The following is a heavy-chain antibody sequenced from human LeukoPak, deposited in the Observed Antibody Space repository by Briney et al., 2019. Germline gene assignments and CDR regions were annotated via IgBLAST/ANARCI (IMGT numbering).Heavy chain of an antibody. Sequence: GGSLRLSCAASGFTFSDHYMSWIRQAPGKGLEWVSYISSSSSYTNYADSVKGRFTISRDNAKNSLYLQMNSLRAEDTAVYYCARDIATGYYYYYGMDVWGKGTTVTVSS. V-gene: IGHV3-11*06. CDR1: GFTFSDHY. CDR3: ARDIATGYYYYYGMDV. CDR2: ISSSSSYT. D-gene: IGHD6-13*01. J-gene: IGHJ6*04.